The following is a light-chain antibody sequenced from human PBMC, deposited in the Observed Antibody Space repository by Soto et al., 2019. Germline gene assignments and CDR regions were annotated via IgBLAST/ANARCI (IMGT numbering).Light chain of an antibody. V-gene: IGLV2-14*02. Sequence: QSALTQPASVSGSPGQSITISCTGSISDVGSYDLVSWYQQHPGKAPKLMIYQVNRRPSGVSDRFFGSKSGNTASLAISGLQAEDEADYYCSSYTTTSNYVFGTGTKVTVL. CDR3: SSYTTTSNYV. CDR2: QVN. CDR1: ISDVGSYDL. J-gene: IGLJ1*01.